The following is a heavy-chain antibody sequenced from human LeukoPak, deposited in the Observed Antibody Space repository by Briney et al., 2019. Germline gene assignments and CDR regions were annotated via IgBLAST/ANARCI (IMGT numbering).Heavy chain of an antibody. CDR1: GFTFSTYW. Sequence: GGSLRLSCAASGFTFSTYWMSWVRQAQGRGLEWVANIKQDGSEKYYVDSVKGRFTISRDNAKNSLYLQMDGLTAEDTAVYYCTRDLWLAANVYWGQGTLVTVSS. CDR2: IKQDGSEK. D-gene: IGHD6-19*01. V-gene: IGHV3-7*01. J-gene: IGHJ4*02. CDR3: TRDLWLAANVY.